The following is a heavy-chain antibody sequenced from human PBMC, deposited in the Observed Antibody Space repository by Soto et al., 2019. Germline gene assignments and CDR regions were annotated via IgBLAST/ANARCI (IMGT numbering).Heavy chain of an antibody. CDR3: TTDEWDIGTVGASYKFDAFDI. CDR2: IKSKTDGGTT. J-gene: IGHJ3*02. Sequence: PGGSLRLSCAASGFTFSNAWMSWVRQAPGKGLEWVGRIKSKTDGGTTDYAAPVKGRFTISRDDSKNTLYLQMNSLNTEDTAVGYCTTDEWDIGTVGASYKFDAFDIWGQGTMVTVSS. D-gene: IGHD1-26*01. CDR1: GFTFSNAW. V-gene: IGHV3-15*01.